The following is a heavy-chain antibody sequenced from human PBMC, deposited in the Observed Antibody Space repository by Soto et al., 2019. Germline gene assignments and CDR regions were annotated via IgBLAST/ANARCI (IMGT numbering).Heavy chain of an antibody. Sequence: QVQLVQSGAEVKKPGSSVKVSCKASGGTFSTYAISWVRQAPGQGLEWMGGVIPIFDTVNYAQRFQGRVTITADESTTTAYMELSSLESEDTAVYYCAADVGATARAFDYWGQGTLVTVSS. CDR1: GGTFSTYA. CDR2: VIPIFDTV. J-gene: IGHJ4*02. D-gene: IGHD1-26*01. CDR3: AADVGATARAFDY. V-gene: IGHV1-69*01.